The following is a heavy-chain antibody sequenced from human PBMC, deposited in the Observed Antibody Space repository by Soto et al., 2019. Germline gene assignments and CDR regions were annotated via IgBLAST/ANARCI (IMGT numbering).Heavy chain of an antibody. V-gene: IGHV5-51*01. CDR1: GYSFTSYW. CDR2: IYPGDSDT. CDR3: ARFSRYYDILTGYSPDAFDI. J-gene: IGHJ3*02. D-gene: IGHD3-9*01. Sequence: GESLKISCKGSGYSFTSYWIGWVRQMPGKGLEWMGIIYPGDSDTRYSPSFQGQVTISADKSISTAYLQWSSLKASDTAMYYCARFSRYYDILTGYSPDAFDIWGQGTMVTVSS.